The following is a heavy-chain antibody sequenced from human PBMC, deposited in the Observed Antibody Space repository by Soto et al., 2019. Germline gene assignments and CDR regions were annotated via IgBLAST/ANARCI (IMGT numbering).Heavy chain of an antibody. CDR1: GYTFTSYG. CDR2: ISAYNGNT. D-gene: IGHD3-10*01. V-gene: IGHV1-18*01. CDR3: ARWAYYYGVGSYRFDCYYGMDV. J-gene: IGHJ6*02. Sequence: ASVKVSCKASGYTFTSYGISWVRQAPGQGLEWMGWISAYNGNTNYAQKLQGRVTMTTDTSTSTAYMELRSLRSDDTAVYYCARWAYYYGVGSYRFDCYYGMDVWGQGTTVTVSS.